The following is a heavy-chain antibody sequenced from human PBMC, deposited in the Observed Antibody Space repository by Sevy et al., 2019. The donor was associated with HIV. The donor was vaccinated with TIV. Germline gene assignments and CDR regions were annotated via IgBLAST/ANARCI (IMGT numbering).Heavy chain of an antibody. J-gene: IGHJ5*01. V-gene: IGHV4-39*01. CDR3: ARPRWEPVRRVDS. CDR2: ISYTWNT. CDR1: GGSISSSSYF. Sequence: SETLSLTCSVSGGSISSSSYFWGWIRQTPGKGLEWIGSISYTWNTYYKPSLQSRVTISVDTSKNQFSLQLRSVTAADTAVYYCARPRWEPVRRVDSWGQGTLVTVSS. D-gene: IGHD1-26*01.